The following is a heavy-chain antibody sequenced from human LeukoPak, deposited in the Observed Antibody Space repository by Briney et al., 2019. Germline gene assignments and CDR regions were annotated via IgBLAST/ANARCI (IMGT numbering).Heavy chain of an antibody. Sequence: GGSLRLSCAASGFTFSSYSMNWVRQAPGKGLEWVSSISSSSSYIYYADSVKGRFTISRDNAKNSLYPQMNSLRAEDTAVYYCARPLTEYSSSPGDFDYWGQGTLVTVSS. CDR1: GFTFSSYS. D-gene: IGHD6-6*01. V-gene: IGHV3-21*01. J-gene: IGHJ4*02. CDR2: ISSSSSYI. CDR3: ARPLTEYSSSPGDFDY.